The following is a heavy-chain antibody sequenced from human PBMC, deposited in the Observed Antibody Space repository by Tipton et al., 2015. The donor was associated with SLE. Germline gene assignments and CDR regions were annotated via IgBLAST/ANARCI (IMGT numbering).Heavy chain of an antibody. V-gene: IGHV4-59*01. D-gene: IGHD6-19*01. Sequence: TLSLTCTVSGGSISSYYWSWIRQPPGKGLEWIGYIYYSGSTNYNPSLKSRVTISVDTSKNQFSLKLSSVTAADTAVYYYAREEGQWDAFDIWGQGTMVTVSS. CDR3: AREEGQWDAFDI. J-gene: IGHJ3*02. CDR2: IYYSGST. CDR1: GGSISSYY.